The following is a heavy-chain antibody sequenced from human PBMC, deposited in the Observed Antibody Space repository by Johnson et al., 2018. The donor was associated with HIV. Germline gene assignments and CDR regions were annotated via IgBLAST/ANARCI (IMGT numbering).Heavy chain of an antibody. Sequence: QVQLVESGGGVVQPGGSLRLSCAASGFTFSSYGMHWVRQAPGKGLEWVAFIRYDGSNKYYADSVKGRFTISRDNSKNTLYLQMNSLRAEDTAVYYCARPIARGASDIWGQGTMVIVSS. CDR2: IRYDGSNK. CDR3: ARPIARGASDI. CDR1: GFTFSSYG. D-gene: IGHD3-10*01. V-gene: IGHV3-30*02. J-gene: IGHJ3*02.